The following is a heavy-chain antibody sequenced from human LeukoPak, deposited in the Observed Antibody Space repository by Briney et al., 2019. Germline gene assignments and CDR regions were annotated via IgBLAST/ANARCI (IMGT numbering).Heavy chain of an antibody. V-gene: IGHV4-4*07. CDR2: IYTSGGT. D-gene: IGHD1-26*01. CDR3: VTDRSGSYDY. CDR1: GASISSFY. J-gene: IGHJ4*02. Sequence: PSETLSLTCTVSGASISSFYWSWIRQPAGKGLEWIGRIYTSGGTNYNPSLKSRVTMSIDTSKNQFSLKLYSVTAADTAVYCCVTDRSGSYDYWGQGILVTVSS.